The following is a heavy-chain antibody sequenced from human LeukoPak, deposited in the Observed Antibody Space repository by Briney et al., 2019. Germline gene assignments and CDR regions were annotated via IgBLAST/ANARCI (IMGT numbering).Heavy chain of an antibody. D-gene: IGHD2-21*02. CDR3: ARELPREVTLDY. J-gene: IGHJ4*02. CDR1: GFTFSSYE. CDR2: ISSSGGTI. Sequence: PGGSLRLSCAASGFTFSSYEMNWVRQAPGKGLEWLSYISSSGGTISYADSVKGRFTISRDNAKSSLYLQMNSLRAEDTGVYYCARELPREVTLDYWGQGTLVTVSS. V-gene: IGHV3-48*03.